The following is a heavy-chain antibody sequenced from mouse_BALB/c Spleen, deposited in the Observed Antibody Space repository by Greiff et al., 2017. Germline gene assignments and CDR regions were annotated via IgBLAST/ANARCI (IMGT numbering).Heavy chain of an antibody. Sequence: VQLKESGPELEKPGASVTISCKASGYSFTGYNMNWVKQSNGKSLEWIGNIDPYYGGTSYNQKFKGKATLTADKSSSTAYMQLSSLASEDSAVYYCARGYGSSYVYWYFDVWGAGTTVTVSS. V-gene: IGHV1S135*01. D-gene: IGHD1-1*01. CDR2: IDPYYGGT. CDR1: GYSFTGYN. CDR3: ARGYGSSYVYWYFDV. J-gene: IGHJ1*01.